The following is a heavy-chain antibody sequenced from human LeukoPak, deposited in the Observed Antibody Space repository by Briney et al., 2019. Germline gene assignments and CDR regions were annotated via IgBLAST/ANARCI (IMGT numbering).Heavy chain of an antibody. D-gene: IGHD1-26*01. CDR1: GYTFTGYY. J-gene: IGHJ3*02. V-gene: IGHV1-69-2*01. CDR3: AQLELGRAPNAFDI. CDR2: VDPEDGET. Sequence: ASVKVSCKASGYTFTGYYMHWVQQAPGEGLEWMGLVDPEDGETIYAEKFQGRVTITADTSTDTAYMELSSLRSEDTAVYYCAQLELGRAPNAFDIWGQGTMVTVSS.